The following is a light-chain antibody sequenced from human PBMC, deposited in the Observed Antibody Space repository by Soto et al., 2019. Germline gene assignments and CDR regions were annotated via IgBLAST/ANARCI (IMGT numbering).Light chain of an antibody. V-gene: IGKV3-15*01. CDR1: QSVGSN. Sequence: EIVMTQSPATLSVSPGDRATLSCRASQSVGSNLVWYQQKAGQAPRLLIYDVSTRATGVPVRFGGSGSGTEFTLTISSLQSEDFAVYYCQQYNNWPPWITFGQGTGLEIK. J-gene: IGKJ5*01. CDR2: DVS. CDR3: QQYNNWPPWIT.